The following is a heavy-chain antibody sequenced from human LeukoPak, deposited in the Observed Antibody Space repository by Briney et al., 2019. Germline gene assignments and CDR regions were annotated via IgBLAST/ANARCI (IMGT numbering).Heavy chain of an antibody. Sequence: SETLSFTCTGSGVSISSYYWSWIRQPPGKGLKWIGYIYYSGSTNYNPSLKSRVTISVDTSKNQFSLKLSSVTAADTAVYYCARLEWLLSPGWFDPWGQGTLVTVSS. CDR1: GVSISSYY. CDR2: IYYSGST. J-gene: IGHJ5*02. CDR3: ARLEWLLSPGWFDP. V-gene: IGHV4-59*01. D-gene: IGHD3-3*01.